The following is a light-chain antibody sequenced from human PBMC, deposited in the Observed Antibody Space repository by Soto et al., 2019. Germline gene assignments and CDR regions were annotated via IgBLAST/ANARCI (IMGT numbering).Light chain of an antibody. J-gene: IGKJ1*01. CDR2: MVS. CDR1: QSLVHSDGNTY. CDR3: MQGTHWPRT. Sequence: DVVMTQSPLSLPVTLGQPASISCRSSQSLVHSDGNTYLSWFHQRPGQSPRRLFYMVSNRDSGVPDRFSGSGSGTDFTLKISRVEAEDVGFYYCMQGTHWPRTFGQGTKVEMK. V-gene: IGKV2-30*02.